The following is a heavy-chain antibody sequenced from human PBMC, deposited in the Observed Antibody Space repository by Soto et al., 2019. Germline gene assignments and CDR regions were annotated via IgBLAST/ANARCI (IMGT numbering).Heavy chain of an antibody. CDR1: GGSISSYY. Sequence: QVQLQESGPGLVKPSETLSLTCTVSGGSISSYYWSWIRQPPGKGLEWIGYIYYSGSTNYNPSLKSRVTISVDTSKNQFSLKLSSVTAADTAVYYCARLDGSYYYHWGQGTLVTVSS. J-gene: IGHJ5*02. CDR2: IYYSGST. D-gene: IGHD3-10*01. V-gene: IGHV4-59*01. CDR3: ARLDGSYYYH.